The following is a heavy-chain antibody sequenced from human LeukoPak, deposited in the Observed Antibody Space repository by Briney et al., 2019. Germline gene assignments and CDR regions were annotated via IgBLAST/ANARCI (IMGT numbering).Heavy chain of an antibody. Sequence: HPGRSLRLSCAASGFTFSSYAMHWVRQAPGKGLEWVAVISYDGSNNYYADSVKGRFTISRDNSKNTLYLQMNSLRAKDTAVYYCACQYYDILTGYYSPFDYWGQGTLVTVSS. D-gene: IGHD3-9*01. CDR2: ISYDGSNN. CDR3: ACQYYDILTGYYSPFDY. J-gene: IGHJ4*02. V-gene: IGHV3-30-3*01. CDR1: GFTFSSYA.